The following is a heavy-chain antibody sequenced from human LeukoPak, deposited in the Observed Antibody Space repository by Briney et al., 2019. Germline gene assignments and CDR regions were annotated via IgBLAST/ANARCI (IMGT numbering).Heavy chain of an antibody. J-gene: IGHJ4*02. CDR1: GGSINNNKW. D-gene: IGHD6-13*01. V-gene: IGHV4-4*02. CDR2: VYRSGST. CDR3: ARGGPIAAAGPTTFDY. Sequence: SGTLSLTCAASGGSINNNKWWSWVRQPPGKGLEWIGEVYRSGSTNYNPSLKSRVTISVDKSKNQFSLKLSSVTAADTAVYYCARGGPIAAAGPTTFDYWGQGTLVTVSS.